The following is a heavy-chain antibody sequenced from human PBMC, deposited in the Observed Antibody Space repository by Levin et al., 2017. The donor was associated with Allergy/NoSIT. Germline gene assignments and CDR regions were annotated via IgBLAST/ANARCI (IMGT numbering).Heavy chain of an antibody. CDR1: GYTFTSYD. J-gene: IGHJ6*03. CDR3: ARGTGSLGSRTSCHYYYCSYMDV. CDR2: MNPNSGNT. Sequence: ASVKVSCKASGYTFTSYDINWVRQATGQGLEWMGWMNPNSGNTGYAQKFQGRVTMTRNTSISTAYMELSSLRSKDTAVYYCARGTGSLGSRTSCHYYYCSYMDVWGNGPPVTVSS. D-gene: IGHD2-2*01. V-gene: IGHV1-8*01.